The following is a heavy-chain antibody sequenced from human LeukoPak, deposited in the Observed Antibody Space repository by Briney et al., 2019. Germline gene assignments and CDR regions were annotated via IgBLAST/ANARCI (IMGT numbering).Heavy chain of an antibody. CDR3: ARDGDTLSSSRGNY. CDR1: GYSISSGYY. CDR2: IYHSGST. Sequence: SETLSLTCAVSGYSISSGYYWGWIRQPPGKGLEWIGSIYHSGSTYYNPSLKSRVTISVDTSKNQFSLKLSSVTAADTAVYYCARDGDTLSSSRGNYWGQGTLVTVSS. J-gene: IGHJ4*02. V-gene: IGHV4-38-2*02. D-gene: IGHD6-13*01.